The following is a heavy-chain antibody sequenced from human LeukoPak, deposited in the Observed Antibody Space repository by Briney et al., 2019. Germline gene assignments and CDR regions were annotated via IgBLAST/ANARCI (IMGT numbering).Heavy chain of an antibody. CDR2: IYYSGST. CDR3: ARHPWGYFDY. D-gene: IGHD3-16*01. J-gene: IGHJ4*02. V-gene: IGHV4-59*08. CDR1: GGSISSYY. Sequence: SETLSLTCTVSGGSISSYYWSWIRQPPGEGLEWIGYIYYSGSTNYNPSLKSRVTISVDTSKNQFSLKLSSVTAADTAVYYCARHPWGYFDYWGQGTLVTVSS.